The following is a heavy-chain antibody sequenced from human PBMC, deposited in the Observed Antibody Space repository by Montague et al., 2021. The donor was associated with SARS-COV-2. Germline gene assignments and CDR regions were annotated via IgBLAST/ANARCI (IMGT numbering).Heavy chain of an antibody. J-gene: IGHJ6*02. CDR1: GGSISTYY. CDR3: ARLAYDYNYGLDV. V-gene: IGHV4-59*01. Sequence: SETLSLTCTVSGGSISTYYWNWIRQLPGKGLEWIGYIYYSGSTNYNPSLKSRVIISVDTSKNQFSLKVTSVTAADTAVYYCARLAYDYNYGLDVWGPGTTVTVSS. D-gene: IGHD3-22*01. CDR2: IYYSGST.